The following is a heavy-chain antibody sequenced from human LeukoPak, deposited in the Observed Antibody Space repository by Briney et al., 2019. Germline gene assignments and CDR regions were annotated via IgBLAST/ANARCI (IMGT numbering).Heavy chain of an antibody. J-gene: IGHJ4*02. CDR3: ARAGNRGSYVDY. Sequence: PSETLSLTCTVSGGSISSSSYYWGWIRQPPGKELEWIGSIYYSGSTYYNPSLKSRVTISVDTSKDQFSLKLSSVTAADTAMYYCARAGNRGSYVDYWGQGTLVTVSS. D-gene: IGHD1-26*01. V-gene: IGHV4-39*01. CDR1: GGSISSSSYY. CDR2: IYYSGST.